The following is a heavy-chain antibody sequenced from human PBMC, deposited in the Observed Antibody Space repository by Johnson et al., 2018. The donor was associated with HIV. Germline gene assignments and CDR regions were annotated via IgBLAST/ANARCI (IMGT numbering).Heavy chain of an antibody. CDR3: AKPPGDWAIRGDDAFDI. Sequence: VQLVESGGGLVQPGGSLGLSCAASGFTFSNAWMSWVRQAPGKGLEWVGRIKSKTDGGTTDYAAPVKGRFTISRDDSKNTLYLQMNSLKTEDTAVYYCAKPPGDWAIRGDDAFDIWGQGTMVTVSS. V-gene: IGHV3-15*01. CDR2: IKSKTDGGTT. CDR1: GFTFSNAW. D-gene: IGHD3-10*01. J-gene: IGHJ3*02.